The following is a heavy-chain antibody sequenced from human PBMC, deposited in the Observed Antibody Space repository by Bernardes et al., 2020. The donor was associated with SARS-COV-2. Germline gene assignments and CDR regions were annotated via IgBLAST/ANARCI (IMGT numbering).Heavy chain of an antibody. CDR3: ASYYDILTGYSGYYYDGMDV. D-gene: IGHD3-9*01. CDR2: FDPEDGET. CDR1: GYTLTELS. J-gene: IGHJ6*02. Sequence: ASGKVSCKVSGYTLTELSMHWVRQAPGKGLEWMGGFDPEDGETIYAQKFQGRVTMTEDTSTDTAYMELSSLRSEDTAVYYGASYYDILTGYSGYYYDGMDVWGQGTTVTVSS. V-gene: IGHV1-24*01.